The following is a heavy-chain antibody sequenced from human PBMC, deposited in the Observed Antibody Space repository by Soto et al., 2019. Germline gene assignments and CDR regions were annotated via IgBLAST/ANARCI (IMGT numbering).Heavy chain of an antibody. V-gene: IGHV4-59*08. Sequence: QVQLQESGPGLVKPSETLSLTCSVSGGSISSYYWGWIRQPPGKGLEWIGDIYYSGSTNYNPSLKSRVSISVDTSKDQFPLKLSSVTAADTAVYYCARLRTLYGGSGSYSSYYYYMDVWGKGTTVTVSS. CDR3: ARLRTLYGGSGSYSSYYYYMDV. CDR2: IYYSGST. CDR1: GGSISSYY. J-gene: IGHJ6*03. D-gene: IGHD3-10*01.